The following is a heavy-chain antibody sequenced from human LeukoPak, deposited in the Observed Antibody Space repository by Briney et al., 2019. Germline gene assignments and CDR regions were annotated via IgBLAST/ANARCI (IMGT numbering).Heavy chain of an antibody. D-gene: IGHD6-13*01. CDR3: ARKSMAAVGTFDY. CDR1: GYTFTGYF. V-gene: IGHV1-2*02. CDR2: INPNTGDT. J-gene: IGHJ4*02. Sequence: ASVKVSCKASGYTFTGYFMHWVRQAPGQGREWMGWINPNTGDTRYAQKFQGRVTMTRDTSISTAYLELSRLRSDDTAVYYCARKSMAAVGTFDYWGQGTLVTVSS.